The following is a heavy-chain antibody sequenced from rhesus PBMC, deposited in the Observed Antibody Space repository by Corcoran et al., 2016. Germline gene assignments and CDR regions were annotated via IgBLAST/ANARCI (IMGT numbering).Heavy chain of an antibody. V-gene: IGHV4-147*01. CDR3: VRATGTTSSYYFDS. CDR2: VYVPNGIH. CDR1: VDSLTDTAY. Sequence: QVQLQGSGPGLVKPSETLSVTCTVSVDSLTDTAYCNFIRQSPGRGLEWVGRVYVPNGIHVYNHSRSSRVTSSSDPSRSQFSLTLTSVTAADTAIYYCVRATGTTSSYYFDSWGQGVLVTVSS. D-gene: IGHD1-44*01. J-gene: IGHJ4*01.